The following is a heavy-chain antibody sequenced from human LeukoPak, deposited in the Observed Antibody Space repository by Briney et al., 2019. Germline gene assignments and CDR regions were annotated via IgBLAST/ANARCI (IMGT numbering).Heavy chain of an antibody. CDR1: GYTSTSYG. CDR3: ARWGGGSGYYSRQY. J-gene: IGHJ4*02. Sequence: ASVKVSCKASGYTSTSYGISWGREAPGQGLEWRGCISAYNGNTNYAQKLQGRVTMTTDTSTRTACMEQRSSRSDETALCYCARWGGGSGYYSRQYWGQGTLVTVSS. D-gene: IGHD3-22*01. V-gene: IGHV1-18*01. CDR2: ISAYNGNT.